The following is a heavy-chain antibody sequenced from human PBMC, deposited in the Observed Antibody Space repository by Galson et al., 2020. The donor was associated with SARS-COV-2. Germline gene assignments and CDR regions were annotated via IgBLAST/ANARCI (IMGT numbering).Heavy chain of an antibody. CDR2: IHHSGST. V-gene: IGHV4-34*01. J-gene: IGHJ6*02. CDR1: GGSFSGHY. Sequence: SEPLSLTCAVYGGSFSGHYWSWLRQTPGKGLEWIGQIHHSGSTNYNPSLKSRATISVDTSRNQLSLDLSSVTAADTAVYYCAGAIFGMGYYYGMDVWGQGTTVTVSS. CDR3: AGAIFGMGYYYGMDV. D-gene: IGHD3-3*01.